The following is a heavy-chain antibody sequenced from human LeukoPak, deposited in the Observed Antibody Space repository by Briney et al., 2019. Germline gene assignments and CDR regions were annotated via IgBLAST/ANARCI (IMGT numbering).Heavy chain of an antibody. Sequence: ASVKVSCKASGSTFTGYYMHWVRQAPGQGLEWMGRINPNSGGTNYAQKFQRRVTMTRDTSISTAYMELSRLRSDDTAVYYCATTPHRWQLSILANWFDPWGQGTLLTVSS. J-gene: IGHJ5*02. CDR1: GSTFTGYY. D-gene: IGHD2-15*01. CDR3: ATTPHRWQLSILANWFDP. CDR2: INPNSGGT. V-gene: IGHV1-2*06.